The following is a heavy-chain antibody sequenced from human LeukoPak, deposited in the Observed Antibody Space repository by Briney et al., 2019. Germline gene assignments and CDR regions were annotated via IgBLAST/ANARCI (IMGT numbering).Heavy chain of an antibody. V-gene: IGHV3-7*01. D-gene: IGHD3-16*02. CDR3: ARDPITFGGVIAGPWYFDL. J-gene: IGHJ2*01. CDR2: IKQDGSEK. Sequence: GGSLRLSCAASGFTVSSNYMSWVRQAPGKGLEWVANIKQDGSEKYYVDSVKGRFTISRDNAKNSLYLQMNSLRAEDTAVYYCARDPITFGGVIAGPWYFDLWGRGTLVTVSS. CDR1: GFTVSSNY.